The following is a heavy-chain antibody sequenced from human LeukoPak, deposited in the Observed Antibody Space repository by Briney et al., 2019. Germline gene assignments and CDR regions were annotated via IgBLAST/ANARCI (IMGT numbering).Heavy chain of an antibody. CDR1: GYAFTGYY. CDR2: INPNSGDT. CDR3: ARQTGTTAKEVNWFDP. D-gene: IGHD1-1*01. Sequence: TSVKVSCKASGYAFTGYYMHWVRQAPRQGLEWMGWINPNSGDTKYAQKLQGRVTMTRDTSITTVYMELDSLTSDDTAVYSCARQTGTTAKEVNWFDPWGQGTLVTVSS. V-gene: IGHV1-2*02. J-gene: IGHJ5*02.